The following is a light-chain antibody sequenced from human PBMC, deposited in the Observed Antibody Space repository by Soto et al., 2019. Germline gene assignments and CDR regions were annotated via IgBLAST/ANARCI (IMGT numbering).Light chain of an antibody. V-gene: IGLV2-14*01. CDR2: EVN. CDR3: SSFASTHTYV. J-gene: IGLJ1*01. CDR1: SSDVAFYNH. Sequence: QSVLTQPASVSGSPGQSITIFCTGTSSDVAFYNHVSWYQQHPGKAPKLLIYEVNNRPSGVSHRFSGSKSGNTASLTISGLQAEDEADYYCSSFASTHTYVFGTGTKLTVL.